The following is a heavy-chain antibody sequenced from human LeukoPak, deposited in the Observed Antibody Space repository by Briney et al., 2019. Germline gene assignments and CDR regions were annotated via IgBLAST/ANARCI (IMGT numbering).Heavy chain of an antibody. Sequence: PSQTLSLTCTVSGGSITTGGHYWSWIRQHPGKGLESIGYMYHSGSTYYNPSLKSRVTISVDTSKNQFSLKLTSVTAADTAVYYCARVSYYGSAGYSKYYFDKWGQGTLVTVSS. CDR3: ARVSYYGSAGYSKYYFDK. V-gene: IGHV4-31*03. CDR2: MYHSGST. CDR1: GGSITTGGHY. D-gene: IGHD3-22*01. J-gene: IGHJ4*02.